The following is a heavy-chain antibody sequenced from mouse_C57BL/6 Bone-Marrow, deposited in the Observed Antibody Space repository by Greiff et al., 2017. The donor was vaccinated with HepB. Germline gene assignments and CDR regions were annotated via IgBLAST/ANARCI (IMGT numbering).Heavy chain of an antibody. J-gene: IGHJ1*03. CDR2: IDPANGNT. V-gene: IGHV14-3*01. D-gene: IGHD1-2*01. CDR3: ARYGYGTPYWYFDV. CDR1: GFNIKNTY. Sequence: VHVKQSVAELVRPGASVKLSCTASGFNIKNTYMHWVKQRPEQGLEWIGRIDPANGNTKSAPKFPGKATITADTSSNTAYLQLSSLTSEDTAIYYCARYGYGTPYWYFDVWGTGTTVTVSS.